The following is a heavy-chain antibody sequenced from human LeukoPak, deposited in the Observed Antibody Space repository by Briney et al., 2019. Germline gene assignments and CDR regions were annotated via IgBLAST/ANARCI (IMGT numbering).Heavy chain of an antibody. CDR2: ISSSSSYI. Sequence: GGSLRLSCAASGFTFSSYWMSWVRQAPGKGLEWVSSISSSSSYIYYADSVKGRFTISRDNAKNSLYLQMSSLRAEDTAVYYCASTQGRRDYWGQGTLVTVSS. V-gene: IGHV3-21*01. J-gene: IGHJ4*02. CDR1: GFTFSSYW. CDR3: ASTQGRRDY.